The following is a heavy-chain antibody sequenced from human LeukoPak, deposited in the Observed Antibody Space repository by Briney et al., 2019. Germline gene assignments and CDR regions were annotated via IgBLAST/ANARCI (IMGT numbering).Heavy chain of an antibody. CDR1: GFTFSSYE. D-gene: IGHD3-22*01. V-gene: IGHV3-48*03. Sequence: GGSLRLSCAASGFTFSSYEMNWVRQAPGKGLEWVSYISSSGSTIYYADSVKGRFTISRDNAKNSLYLQMNSLRAEDTAVYYCARGESMIVVGYDYWGQGTLVTVSP. J-gene: IGHJ4*02. CDR3: ARGESMIVVGYDY. CDR2: ISSSGSTI.